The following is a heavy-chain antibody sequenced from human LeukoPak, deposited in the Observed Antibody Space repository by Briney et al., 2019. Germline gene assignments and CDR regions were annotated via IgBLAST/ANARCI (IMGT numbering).Heavy chain of an antibody. CDR3: TRDQTPYY. CDR1: GLTFGDYA. Sequence: PGRSLRLSCTASGLTFGDYAVTWVRQAPGKGLEWVGFIASETYGGTAEYAASVKGRFTISRDDSNSIAYLQMNSLKTEDTAVYYCTRDQTPYYWGQGTLVTVSS. J-gene: IGHJ4*02. CDR2: IASETYGGTA. V-gene: IGHV3-49*04.